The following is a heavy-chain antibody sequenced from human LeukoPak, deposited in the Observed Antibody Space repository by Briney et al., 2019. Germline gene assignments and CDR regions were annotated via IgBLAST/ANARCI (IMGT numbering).Heavy chain of an antibody. CDR3: ARGGKGPGTFDI. V-gene: IGHV3-23*05. D-gene: IGHD6-25*01. J-gene: IGHJ3*02. CDR2: LNPSGSST. CDR1: GFTFRIYP. Sequence: GGSLRLSCAASGFTFRIYPMNWVRRAPGKGLEWVSVLNPSGSSTYYADSVEGRFTISRDNAKNTLYLQMASLRGEDSAVYYCARGGKGPGTFDIWGQGTMVTHSS.